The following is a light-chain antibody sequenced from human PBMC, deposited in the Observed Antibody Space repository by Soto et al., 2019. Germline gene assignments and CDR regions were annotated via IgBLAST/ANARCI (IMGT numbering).Light chain of an antibody. V-gene: IGLV2-8*01. CDR1: ISDVAGYNS. CDR2: DVT. Sequence: QSALTQPPSASGSPGQSVTISCTGTISDVAGYNSGSWYQHHPGKAPKLMIYDVTKRPSGVPDRFSGSKSGNTASLTVSGLQAEDEADYYCCSYAGSNSLLFGGGTKLTVL. J-gene: IGLJ2*01. CDR3: CSYAGSNSLL.